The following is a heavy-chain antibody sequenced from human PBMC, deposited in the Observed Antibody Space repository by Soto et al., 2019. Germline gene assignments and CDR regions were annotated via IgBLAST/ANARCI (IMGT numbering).Heavy chain of an antibody. J-gene: IGHJ4*02. Sequence: PGGSLRLSCTASGFTFSSYAMHWFRQAPGKGLEWVSFISYDGSNKFYADSVKGRFAISRDNSKNTVYLQMNSLRAEDTAVYYCARDRSMIVVVPGYWGQGTLVTVSS. V-gene: IGHV3-30*09. D-gene: IGHD3-22*01. CDR3: ARDRSMIVVVPGY. CDR2: ISYDGSNK. CDR1: GFTFSSYA.